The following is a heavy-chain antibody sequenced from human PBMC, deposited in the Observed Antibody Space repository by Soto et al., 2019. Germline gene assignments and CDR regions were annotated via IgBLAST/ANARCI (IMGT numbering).Heavy chain of an antibody. CDR3: AKEGSSSSGKLYYYYGMDV. CDR2: ISGSGGST. V-gene: IGHV3-23*01. Sequence: GGSLRLSCAASGFTFSSYAMSWVRQAPGKGLEWVSAISGSGGSTYYADSVKGRFTISRDNSKNTLYLQMNSLRAEDTAVYYCAKEGSSSSGKLYYYYGMDVWGQGTTVTVSS. D-gene: IGHD6-6*01. J-gene: IGHJ6*02. CDR1: GFTFSSYA.